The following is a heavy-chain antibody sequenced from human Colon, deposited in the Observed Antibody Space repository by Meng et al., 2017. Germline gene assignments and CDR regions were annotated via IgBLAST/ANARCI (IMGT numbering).Heavy chain of an antibody. J-gene: IGHJ5*01. CDR3: AINGIVATVFNWFDL. V-gene: IGHV3-64*01. Sequence: GESLKISCAGSGFTFSSYAMHWVRQAPGKGLEYVSGISPNGGSTYYANSVKGRFTISRDNSKNTLYLQMGSLRADDMAVYYCAINGIVATVFNWFDLWGQGTLVTVSS. CDR1: GFTFSSYA. D-gene: IGHD6-13*01. CDR2: ISPNGGST.